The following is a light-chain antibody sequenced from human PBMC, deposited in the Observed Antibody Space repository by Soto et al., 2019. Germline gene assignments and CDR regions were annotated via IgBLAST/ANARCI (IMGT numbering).Light chain of an antibody. J-gene: IGKJ1*01. CDR1: QTGSNSY. V-gene: IGKV3-20*01. Sequence: IVLTQSPGTLSLSPGERATLSCRASQTGSNSYLAWYQHKSGQAPRLLIYGVYTRASGIPDRFSGSGSGTEFTLTITRLEPEDSAVYFCQHYGYSQLTFGQGTKVDIK. CDR2: GVY. CDR3: QHYGYSQLT.